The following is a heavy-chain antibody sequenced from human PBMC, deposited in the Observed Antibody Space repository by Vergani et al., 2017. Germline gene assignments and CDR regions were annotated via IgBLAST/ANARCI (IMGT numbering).Heavy chain of an antibody. CDR3: ARGNRAYSSSWYSRYNWFDP. Sequence: QVQLQESGPGLVKPSQTLSLTCTVSGGSISSGDYYWSWIRQPPGKGLEWIGYIYYSGSTNYNPSLKSRVTISVDTSKNQFSLKLSSVTAADTAGYYCARGNRAYSSSWYSRYNWFDPWGQGTLVTVSS. J-gene: IGHJ5*02. CDR1: GGSISSGDYY. CDR2: IYYSGST. D-gene: IGHD6-13*01. V-gene: IGHV4-30-4*01.